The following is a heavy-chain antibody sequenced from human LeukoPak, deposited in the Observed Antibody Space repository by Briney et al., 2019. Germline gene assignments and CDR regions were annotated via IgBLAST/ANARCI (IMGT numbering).Heavy chain of an antibody. J-gene: IGHJ4*02. V-gene: IGHV3-23*01. D-gene: IGHD3-9*01. CDR3: AKAHPPKYDILTGYDY. Sequence: HAGGSLRLSCAASGFTFSSYAMSWVRQAPGKGLEWVSAISGSGGSTYYADSVKGRFTISRDNSKNTLYLQMNSLRAEDTAVYYCAKAHPPKYDILTGYDYWGQGTLVTVSS. CDR2: ISGSGGST. CDR1: GFTFSSYA.